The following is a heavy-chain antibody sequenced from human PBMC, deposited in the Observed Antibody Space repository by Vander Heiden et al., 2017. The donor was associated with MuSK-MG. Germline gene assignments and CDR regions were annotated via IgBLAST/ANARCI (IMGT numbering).Heavy chain of an antibody. V-gene: IGHV7-4-1*02. J-gene: IGHJ4*02. Sequence: VQLVQSGSELKTPGASVKVSCKASGYTFTRHAMNWVRQAPGQGLEWMGWINTNTGNPTYAQGFTGRFVFSLDTSVSTAYLQISSLKAEDTAVYYCAVGIITEVPYYFDYWGQGTLVTVSS. CDR3: AVGIITEVPYYFDY. D-gene: IGHD3-10*01. CDR2: INTNTGNP. CDR1: GYTFTRHA.